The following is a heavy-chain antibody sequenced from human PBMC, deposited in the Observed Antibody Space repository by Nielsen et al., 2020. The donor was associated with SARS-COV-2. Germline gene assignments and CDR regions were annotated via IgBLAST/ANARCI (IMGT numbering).Heavy chain of an antibody. V-gene: IGHV3-23*01. CDR3: AKTRSGSYYYGMDV. J-gene: IGHJ6*02. D-gene: IGHD6-19*01. CDR2: ISGTGLST. CDR1: GFTFDDYG. Sequence: GESLKISCAASGFTFDDYGMSWVRQAPGKGLEWVSTISGTGLSTYYADSVKGRFTISRDNSKNTLYLQMNSLRAEDTAVYYCAKTRSGSYYYGMDVWGQGTTVTVSS.